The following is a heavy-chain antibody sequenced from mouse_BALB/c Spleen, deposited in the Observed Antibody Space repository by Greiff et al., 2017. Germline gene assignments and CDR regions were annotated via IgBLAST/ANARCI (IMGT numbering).Heavy chain of an antibody. CDR3: ARHQGYDEVGYYFDY. D-gene: IGHD2-14*01. CDR1: GFAFSSYD. V-gene: IGHV5-12-1*01. J-gene: IGHJ2*01. Sequence: DVKLQESGGGLVKPGGSLKLSCAASGFAFSSYDMSWVRQTPEKRLEWVAYISSGGGSTYYPDTVKGRFTISRDNAKNTLYLQMSSLKSEDTAMYYCARHQGYDEVGYYFDYWGQGTTLTVSS. CDR2: ISSGGGST.